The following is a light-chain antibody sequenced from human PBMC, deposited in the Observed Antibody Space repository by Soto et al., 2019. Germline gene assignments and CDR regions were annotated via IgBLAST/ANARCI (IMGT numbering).Light chain of an antibody. CDR3: QQYDNPIT. J-gene: IGKJ5*01. V-gene: IGKV1-33*01. Sequence: DIQMTQSPSSLSASVGDRVTITCQASQDISNYLNWYQQKPGKAPKLLIYDASNLKTGVPSRFSGSGSGTDFTFTIIILQPEDIATYYCQQYDNPITFGQGTRLEIK. CDR1: QDISNY. CDR2: DAS.